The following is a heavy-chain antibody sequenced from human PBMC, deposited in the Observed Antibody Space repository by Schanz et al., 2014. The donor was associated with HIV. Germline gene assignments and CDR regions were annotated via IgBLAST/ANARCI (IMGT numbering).Heavy chain of an antibody. D-gene: IGHD1-26*01. J-gene: IGHJ4*02. CDR2: IKEDGIEK. CDR1: GFTFSSHW. V-gene: IGHV3-7*01. CDR3: VLPSAKIVGGLGEHYFDH. Sequence: EVQLVESGGGLVQPGGSLRLSCAASGFTFSSHWMHWVRQAPGKGLEWVANIKEDGIEKYYVDSVKGRFTISRDNAKNSLYLQMNSLRAEDTAVYYCVLPSAKIVGGLGEHYFDHWGQGTLVTVSS.